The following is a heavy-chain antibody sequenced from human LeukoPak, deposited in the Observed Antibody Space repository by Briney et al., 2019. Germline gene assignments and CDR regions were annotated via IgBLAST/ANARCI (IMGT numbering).Heavy chain of an antibody. CDR1: GFSFADEY. V-gene: IGHV3-11*05. CDR2: ISNTGSYT. D-gene: IGHD1-26*01. Sequence: GSLRLSCAGSGFSFADEYISWIRQAPGQGLEWVSYISNTGSYTNYTDSVEGRFTISRDNTENSLYLQMNSLRAEDTAVYYCARGGSYYYHYFDYWGQGTLVTVSS. J-gene: IGHJ4*02. CDR3: ARGGSYYYHYFDY.